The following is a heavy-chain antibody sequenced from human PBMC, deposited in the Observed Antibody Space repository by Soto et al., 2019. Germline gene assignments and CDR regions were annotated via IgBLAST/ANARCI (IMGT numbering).Heavy chain of an antibody. Sequence: QVQLVQSGAEVKKPGASVKVSCKASGYTFTSYGISWVRQAPGQGLEWMGWISAYNGNTNYAQKLQSRGTMTTDTSTSTAHMELMSLRSDDTAVYYCARDRVLRYFDLLYPSGYYYGMDVWGQGTTVTVSS. D-gene: IGHD3-9*01. J-gene: IGHJ6*02. V-gene: IGHV1-18*01. CDR2: ISAYNGNT. CDR1: GYTFTSYG. CDR3: ARDRVLRYFDLLYPSGYYYGMDV.